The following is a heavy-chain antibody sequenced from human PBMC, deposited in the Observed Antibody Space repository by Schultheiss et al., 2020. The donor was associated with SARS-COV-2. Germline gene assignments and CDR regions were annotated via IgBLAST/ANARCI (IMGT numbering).Heavy chain of an antibody. CDR1: GGSFSGYY. CDR3: AKTTRIAARGNFDY. CDR2: IYYSGST. Sequence: SQTLSLTCAVYGGSFSGYYWSWIRQPPGKGLEWIGYIYYSGSTNYNPSLKSRVTISVDTSKNQFSLKLSSVTAADTAVYYCAKTTRIAARGNFDYWGQGTLVTVSS. D-gene: IGHD6-6*01. V-gene: IGHV4-59*01. J-gene: IGHJ4*02.